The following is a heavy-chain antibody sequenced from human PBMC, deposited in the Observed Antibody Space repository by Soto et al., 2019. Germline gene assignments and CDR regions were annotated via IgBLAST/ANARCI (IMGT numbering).Heavy chain of an antibody. V-gene: IGHV3-11*06. D-gene: IGHD3-22*01. J-gene: IGHJ3*02. CDR1: GFTFSDSY. CDR2: ITRSSSYT. Sequence: GGSLRLSCAASGFTFSDSYMSWIRQAPGKGLECVSYITRSSSYTNYADSVKGRFTISGDDAKNSLYLQMNSLRAEDTAVYYCARGDYYDSSGPFSDAFDIWGRGTMVTVSS. CDR3: ARGDYYDSSGPFSDAFDI.